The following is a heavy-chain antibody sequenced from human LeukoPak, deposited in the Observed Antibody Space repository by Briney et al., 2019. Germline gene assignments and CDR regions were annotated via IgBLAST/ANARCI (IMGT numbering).Heavy chain of an antibody. CDR3: AKNGYDSSGYLYFDY. J-gene: IGHJ4*02. D-gene: IGHD3-22*01. Sequence: PGGSLRLSCAASGCTFSTYAVSWVRQAPGKGLEWVSAISGSGGSTYYADSVKGRFTISRDNSKNTLYLQMNSLRAEDTAVYYCAKNGYDSSGYLYFDYWGQGTLVTVSS. CDR1: GCTFSTYA. CDR2: ISGSGGST. V-gene: IGHV3-23*01.